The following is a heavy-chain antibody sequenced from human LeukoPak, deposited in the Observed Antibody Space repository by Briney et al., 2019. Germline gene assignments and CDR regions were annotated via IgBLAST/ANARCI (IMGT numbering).Heavy chain of an antibody. Sequence: GASVKVSCKASGYTFTSYDINWVRQAPGQGLEWMGWMNPNSGNTDSAQKFQGRVTMTRDTSIATAYMELRGLRSEDTAVYYCARSIAASDPWGQGTLVTVSS. CDR1: GYTFTSYD. D-gene: IGHD6-13*01. V-gene: IGHV1-8*01. J-gene: IGHJ5*02. CDR3: ARSIAASDP. CDR2: MNPNSGNT.